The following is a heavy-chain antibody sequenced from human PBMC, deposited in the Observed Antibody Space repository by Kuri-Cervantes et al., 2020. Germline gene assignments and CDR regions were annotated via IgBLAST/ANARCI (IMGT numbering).Heavy chain of an antibody. Sequence: GESLKISCGASAFTFSSYAMHWVRQAPGKGLEWVAVISYDGSNKYYADSVKGRFTISRDNSKNTLYLQMNSLRAEDTAVYYCAKDQAPTGMDVWGQGTTVTVSS. V-gene: IGHV3-30*04. J-gene: IGHJ6*02. CDR1: AFTFSSYA. CDR3: AKDQAPTGMDV. CDR2: ISYDGSNK. D-gene: IGHD6-6*01.